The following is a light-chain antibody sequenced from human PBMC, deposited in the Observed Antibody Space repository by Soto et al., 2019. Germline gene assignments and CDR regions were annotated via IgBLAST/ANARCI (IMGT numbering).Light chain of an antibody. CDR3: QQYLAPPWT. CDR1: RSVFYTSNEKDY. CDR2: WAS. J-gene: IGKJ1*01. Sequence: DIVMVQSPDSLAVSLGERATINCKSSRSVFYTSNEKDYLAWYQQRPGHSPTLLLYWASTRESGVPDRFSASGSGTNFPLTITPLQAEDVATYYCQQYLAPPWTFGQGTKVEV. V-gene: IGKV4-1*01.